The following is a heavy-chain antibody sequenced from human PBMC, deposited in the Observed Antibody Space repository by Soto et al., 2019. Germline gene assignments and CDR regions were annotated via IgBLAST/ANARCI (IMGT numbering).Heavy chain of an antibody. CDR3: ARDVKQLRCLDY. Sequence: EVQLVESGGGLVKPGGSLRLSCAASGFTFSSYSMNWVRQAPGKGLEWVSSISSSSSYIYYADSEKGRFTISRDNAKNSLYLQMNSLRAEDTAVYYCARDVKQLRCLDYWGQGTLVTVSS. CDR1: GFTFSSYS. CDR2: ISSSSSYI. D-gene: IGHD4-17*01. J-gene: IGHJ4*02. V-gene: IGHV3-21*01.